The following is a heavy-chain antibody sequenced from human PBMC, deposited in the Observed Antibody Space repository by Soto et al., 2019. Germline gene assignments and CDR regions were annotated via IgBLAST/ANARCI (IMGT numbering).Heavy chain of an antibody. D-gene: IGHD4-17*01. CDR2: IFHTGTA. V-gene: IGHV4-4*02. J-gene: IGHJ3*02. CDR3: ARVGPGATTVTTGAAFDI. Sequence: QVQLQDSGPGLVKPSGTLSLTCAVSGASISGSNWWSWVRQPPGKGLEWIGEIFHTGTANYNPSLKSRVTISVDNSRNQLSLNMFSVTAEDTAVYYCARVGPGATTVTTGAAFDIWGQGTMVTVSS. CDR1: GASISGSNW.